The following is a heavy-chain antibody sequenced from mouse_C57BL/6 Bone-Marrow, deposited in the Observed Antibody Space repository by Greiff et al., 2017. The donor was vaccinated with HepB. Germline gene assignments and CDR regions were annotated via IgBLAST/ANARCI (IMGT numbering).Heavy chain of an antibody. Sequence: EVQVVESGGGLVKPGGSLKLSCAASGFTFSSYTMSWVRQTPEKRLEWVATISGGGGNTYYPDSVKGRFTISRDNAKNTLYLQMSSLRSEDTALYYCARHSPSDYYGSADYWGQGTTLTVSS. D-gene: IGHD1-1*01. CDR3: ARHSPSDYYGSADY. V-gene: IGHV5-9*01. CDR2: ISGGGGNT. CDR1: GFTFSSYT. J-gene: IGHJ2*01.